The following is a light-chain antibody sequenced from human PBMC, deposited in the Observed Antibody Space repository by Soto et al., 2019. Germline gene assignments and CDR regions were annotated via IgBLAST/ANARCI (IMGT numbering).Light chain of an antibody. Sequence: QSALTQPASVSGSLGQSITISCTGTSSDVGGYNYVSWYQQHPGKAPKLMIYEVSNRPSGVSNRFSGSKSGNTASLTISGLQAEDEADYYCASYTRTSSYVFVTGPKDSVL. CDR1: SSDVGGYNY. CDR2: EVS. CDR3: ASYTRTSSYV. V-gene: IGLV2-14*01. J-gene: IGLJ1*01.